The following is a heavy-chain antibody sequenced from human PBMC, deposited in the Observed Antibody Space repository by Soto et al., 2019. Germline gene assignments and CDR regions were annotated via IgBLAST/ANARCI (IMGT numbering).Heavy chain of an antibody. D-gene: IGHD6-13*01. Sequence: WGSLRISCAASGFTFSNVWLSWVRQGPGKGPEWLGRIKSRTENETRDYASPARGRFIISRDDSKNMLHLQLNSLKSEATGFYYWVTVVPHASSRHYY. J-gene: IGHJ6*01. V-gene: IGHV3-15*01. CDR3: VTVVPHASSRHYY. CDR2: IKSRTENETR. CDR1: GFTFSNVW.